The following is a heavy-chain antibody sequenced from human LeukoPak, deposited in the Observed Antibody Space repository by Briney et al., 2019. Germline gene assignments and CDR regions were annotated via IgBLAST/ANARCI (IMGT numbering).Heavy chain of an antibody. CDR3: ATIGSSSRLPFQG. Sequence: PGGSLRLSCAASGFTFSSYWMHWVRQAPGKGLVWVSRINSDGSSTSYADSVKGRFTISRDNAKNTLYLQMNSLRAEDTAVYYCATIGSSSRLPFQGWGQGALVTVS. D-gene: IGHD6-13*01. V-gene: IGHV3-74*01. CDR2: INSDGSST. CDR1: GFTFSSYW. J-gene: IGHJ1*01.